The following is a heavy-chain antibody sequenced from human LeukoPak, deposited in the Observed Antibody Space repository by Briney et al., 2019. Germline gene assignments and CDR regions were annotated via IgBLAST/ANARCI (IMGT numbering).Heavy chain of an antibody. V-gene: IGHV3-30*01. Sequence: GRSLRLSCAGSGFTFTNAGIHWVRLAAGKGLEWVSFISHDGTNKYYSDSVDGRFTVSRLNSQNTVYLQMTDLRPDDTATYYCASEDVDTGDFWGQGTLATVSS. J-gene: IGHJ4*02. D-gene: IGHD5-18*01. CDR3: ASEDVDTGDF. CDR2: ISHDGTNK. CDR1: GFTFTNAG.